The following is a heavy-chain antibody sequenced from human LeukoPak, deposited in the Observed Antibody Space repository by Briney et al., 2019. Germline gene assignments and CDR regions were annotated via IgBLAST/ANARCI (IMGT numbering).Heavy chain of an antibody. CDR3: ARAATKVRRDWFDP. J-gene: IGHJ5*02. Sequence: GGSLRLSCAASELTFSSYEMNWDRQAPGKGLEWVSYISSSGSTIYYADSVKGRFTISRDNAKNSLDLQMNSLRAEDTAVYYCARAATKVRRDWFDPWGQGILITVSS. D-gene: IGHD5-12*01. CDR1: ELTFSSYE. V-gene: IGHV3-48*03. CDR2: ISSSGSTI.